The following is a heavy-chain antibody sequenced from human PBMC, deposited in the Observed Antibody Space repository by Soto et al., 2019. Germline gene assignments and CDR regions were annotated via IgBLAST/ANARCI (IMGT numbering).Heavy chain of an antibody. Sequence: HLQLQESGPGLVKPSETLSLPCTVSGGSISSSSYYWGWIRQPPGKGLEWIGSIYYSGSTYYNPALKSRVTIAVDTSKNQFSLKLSSVTAADTAVYYCAGIPAAIGVGWFDPWGQGTLVTVSA. CDR1: GGSISSSSYY. CDR3: AGIPAAIGVGWFDP. CDR2: IYYSGST. V-gene: IGHV4-39*01. D-gene: IGHD2-2*02. J-gene: IGHJ5*02.